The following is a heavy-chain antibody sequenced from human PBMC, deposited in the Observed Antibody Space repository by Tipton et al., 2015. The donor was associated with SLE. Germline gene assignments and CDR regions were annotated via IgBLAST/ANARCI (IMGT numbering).Heavy chain of an antibody. Sequence: SLRLSCAASGFTFSRYAMSWVRQAPGKGLEWVSAISGSGGYTYYADSVKGRFTISRDNAKNSLYLQMNSLRAEDTAVYYCARVRGGSYYPWIDYWGQGTLVTVSS. V-gene: IGHV3-23*01. J-gene: IGHJ4*02. CDR1: GFTFSRYA. D-gene: IGHD1-26*01. CDR3: ARVRGGSYYPWIDY. CDR2: ISGSGGYT.